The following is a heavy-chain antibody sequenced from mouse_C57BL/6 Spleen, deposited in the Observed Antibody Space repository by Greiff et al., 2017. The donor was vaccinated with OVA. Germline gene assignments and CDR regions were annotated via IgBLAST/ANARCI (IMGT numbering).Heavy chain of an antibody. CDR1: GYTFTDYY. J-gene: IGHJ3*01. D-gene: IGHD1-1*01. CDR3: ARKEGSSSAWFAY. CDR2: INPNNGGT. Sequence: EVQLQQSGPELVKPGASVKISCKASGYTFTDYYMNWVKQSHGKSLEWIGDINPNNGGTSYNQKFKGKATLTVDKSSSTAYMELRRLTSEDSAVYYCARKEGSSSAWFAYWGQGTLVTVSA. V-gene: IGHV1-26*01.